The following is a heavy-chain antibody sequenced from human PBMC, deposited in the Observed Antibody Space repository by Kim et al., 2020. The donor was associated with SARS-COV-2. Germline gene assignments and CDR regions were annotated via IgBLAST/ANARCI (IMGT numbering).Heavy chain of an antibody. J-gene: IGHJ2*01. CDR1: GGTFSSYA. CDR2: IIPIFGTA. D-gene: IGHD5-18*01. Sequence: SVKVSCKASGGTFSSYAISWVRQAPGQGLEWMGGIIPIFGTANYAQKFQGRVTITADESTSTAYMELSSLRSEDTAVYYCARDFPQPTYSYAPGYFDLWGRGTLVTVSS. V-gene: IGHV1-69*13. CDR3: ARDFPQPTYSYAPGYFDL.